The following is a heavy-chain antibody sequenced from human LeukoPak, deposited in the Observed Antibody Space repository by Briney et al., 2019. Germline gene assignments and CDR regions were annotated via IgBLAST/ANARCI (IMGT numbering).Heavy chain of an antibody. CDR2: INPNTGGT. J-gene: IGHJ4*02. D-gene: IGHD3-10*01. Sequence: GASVKVSCKASGYTFTGYCMHWMRQAPGQGLEWMGSINPNTGGTNCAQKFQGRVTMTRDTSISTSYMELSRLTSDDTAVYYCARKSVGDPWDNWGQGTLVTVSS. V-gene: IGHV1-2*02. CDR3: ARKSVGDPWDN. CDR1: GYTFTGYC.